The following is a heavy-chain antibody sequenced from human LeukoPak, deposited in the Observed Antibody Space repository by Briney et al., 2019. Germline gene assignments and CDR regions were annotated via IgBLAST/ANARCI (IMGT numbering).Heavy chain of an antibody. CDR3: ARWTPSKLVATIWEDPAFDY. J-gene: IGHJ4*02. CDR1: GYTFTSYD. Sequence: ASVNVSCKPSGYTFTSYDINWVRQATGQGLEWMGWMNPNSGNTGYAQKFQGRVTMTRNTSISTAYMELSSLRSEDTAVYYCARWTPSKLVATIWEDPAFDYWGQGTLVTVSS. V-gene: IGHV1-8*01. D-gene: IGHD5-12*01. CDR2: MNPNSGNT.